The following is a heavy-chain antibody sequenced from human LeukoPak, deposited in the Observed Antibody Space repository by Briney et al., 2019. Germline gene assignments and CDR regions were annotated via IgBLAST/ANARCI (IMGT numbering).Heavy chain of an antibody. CDR1: GFTFNSYW. V-gene: IGHV3-7*03. D-gene: IGHD3-9*01. Sequence: QAGGSLRLSCAASGFTFNSYWMSWVRQAPGKGLEWVANIKQDGSEKYYVDSVKGQFTISRDNAKNSLYLQLNSLRVEDTAVYYCTRADILTGPFYWGQGTLVTVSS. J-gene: IGHJ4*02. CDR2: IKQDGSEK. CDR3: TRADILTGPFY.